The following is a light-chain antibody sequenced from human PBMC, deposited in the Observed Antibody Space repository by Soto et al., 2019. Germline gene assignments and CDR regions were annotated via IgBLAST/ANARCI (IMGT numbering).Light chain of an antibody. V-gene: IGLV2-11*01. CDR3: SSYAGSNHLL. Sequence: QSALTQPRSVSGSPGQSVTISCTGSSSDVGGYSHVSWFQQHPGKAPKLMIYDVTKRPSGVPDRFSGSKSGNTASLTISGLQAEDEADYYCSSYAGSNHLLFGGGTKLTVL. CDR2: DVT. CDR1: SSDVGGYSH. J-gene: IGLJ2*01.